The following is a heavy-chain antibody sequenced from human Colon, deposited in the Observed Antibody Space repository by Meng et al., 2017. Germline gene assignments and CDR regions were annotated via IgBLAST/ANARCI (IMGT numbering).Heavy chain of an antibody. CDR3: AREFYVDTAMVIDS. Sequence: QVQLQESGPGLVKPSQTLSLTCTVSGGSLSSVNNQWSWIRQPPGKGPEYIGYIYYDGNTYYNPSLKSRVTISIDTSKNQFSLRLNSVTAADTAVYYCAREFYVDTAMVIDSWGQGTLVTVSS. V-gene: IGHV4-30-4*01. CDR2: IYYDGNT. CDR1: GGSLSSVNNQ. D-gene: IGHD5-18*01. J-gene: IGHJ4*02.